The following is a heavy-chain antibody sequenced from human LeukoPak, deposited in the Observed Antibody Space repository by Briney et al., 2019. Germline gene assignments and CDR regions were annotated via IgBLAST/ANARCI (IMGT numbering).Heavy chain of an antibody. V-gene: IGHV4-39*01. CDR1: GGSISSSSYY. CDR2: IYYSGST. Sequence: SETLSLTCTVSGGSISSSSYYWGWIRQPPGKGLEWIGSIYYSGSTYYNPSLKSRVTISVDTSENQFSLKLSSVTAADTAVYYCARAPRGYSYGFRNWFDPWGQGTLVTVSS. D-gene: IGHD5-18*01. CDR3: ARAPRGYSYGFRNWFDP. J-gene: IGHJ5*02.